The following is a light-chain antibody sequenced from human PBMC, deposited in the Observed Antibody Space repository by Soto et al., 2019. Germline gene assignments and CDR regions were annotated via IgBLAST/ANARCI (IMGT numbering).Light chain of an antibody. Sequence: QSVLTQPRSVSAAPGQKVTISCSGSSSNIGNNYVSWYQQLPGTAPKLLIYDNNKRPSGIPDRFSGSKSGTSATLGITGLQTGDEADYYCGTWDSSFYVFGTGTKVTFL. CDR3: GTWDSSFYV. V-gene: IGLV1-51*01. CDR2: DNN. J-gene: IGLJ1*01. CDR1: SSNIGNNY.